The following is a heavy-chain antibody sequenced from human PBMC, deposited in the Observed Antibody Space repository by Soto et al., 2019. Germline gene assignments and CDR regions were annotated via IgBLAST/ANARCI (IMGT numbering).Heavy chain of an antibody. V-gene: IGHV4-61*01. J-gene: IGHJ6*02. Sequence: QVQLQESGPGLVKPSETLSLTCTVSGGSVSSGSYYWSWIRQPPGKGLEWIGDIYYSGSTNYNPSLKSRVTISVDTSKNQFSLKLSSVTAADTAVYYCARVIGYGSGSYWLYYYGMDVWGQGTTVTVSS. CDR2: IYYSGST. CDR1: GGSVSSGSYY. D-gene: IGHD3-10*01. CDR3: ARVIGYGSGSYWLYYYGMDV.